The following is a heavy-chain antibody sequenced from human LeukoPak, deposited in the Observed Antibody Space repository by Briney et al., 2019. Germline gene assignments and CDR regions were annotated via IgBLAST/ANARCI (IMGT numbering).Heavy chain of an antibody. CDR3: AKGLVLRYFDWLSQFDY. Sequence: GGSLRLSCAASGFTFSNYAMSWVRQAPGKGLEWVSAISGSGGSTYYADSVKGRFTISRDNSKNTLYLQMNSLRAEDTAVYYCAKGLVLRYFDWLSQFDYWGQGTLVTVSS. CDR1: GFTFSNYA. CDR2: ISGSGGST. V-gene: IGHV3-23*01. D-gene: IGHD3-9*01. J-gene: IGHJ4*02.